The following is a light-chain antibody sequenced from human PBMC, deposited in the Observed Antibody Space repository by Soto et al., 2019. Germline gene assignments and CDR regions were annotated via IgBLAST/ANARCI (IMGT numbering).Light chain of an antibody. CDR2: GAS. V-gene: IGKV3-20*01. Sequence: EIVLTQSPGTLSLSPGERATLSCWATQGISTNLAWYQQKPGQAPRLLIYGASTRATGVPGRFSGSGSGTEFTLTITRLEPEDFAVYYCQQYVTSSPRTFGQGTKVDIK. CDR1: QGISTN. CDR3: QQYVTSSPRT. J-gene: IGKJ1*01.